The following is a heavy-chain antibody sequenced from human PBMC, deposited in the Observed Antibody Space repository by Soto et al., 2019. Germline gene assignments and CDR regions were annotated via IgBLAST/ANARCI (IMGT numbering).Heavy chain of an antibody. CDR2: IYYTGMT. CDR1: GTSISSSDYY. D-gene: IGHD3-22*01. V-gene: IGHV4-39*01. J-gene: IGHJ5*02. Sequence: SETLSLTCTVSGTSISSSDYYWGWIRQPPGKGLEWITSIYYTGMTHYNPSLKSRVTMSVDTSKNQFSLKLTSVTAADTAVYFCARQATGYYYGWFDPWGQGTLVTVSS. CDR3: ARQATGYYYGWFDP.